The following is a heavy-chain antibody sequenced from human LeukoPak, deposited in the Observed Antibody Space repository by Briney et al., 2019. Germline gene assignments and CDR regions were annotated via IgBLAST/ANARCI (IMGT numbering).Heavy chain of an antibody. CDR2: IKEDGSEK. D-gene: IGHD3-3*01. Sequence: GGSLRLSCAASGFTFSSYWMAWVRQAPGKGLDWVANIKEDGSEKYYVDSVKGRFTISRDNAKNSLYLQMNSLRDEDTAVYYCANDFWSGPSDYWGQGTLVTVSS. J-gene: IGHJ4*02. V-gene: IGHV3-7*01. CDR3: ANDFWSGPSDY. CDR1: GFTFSSYW.